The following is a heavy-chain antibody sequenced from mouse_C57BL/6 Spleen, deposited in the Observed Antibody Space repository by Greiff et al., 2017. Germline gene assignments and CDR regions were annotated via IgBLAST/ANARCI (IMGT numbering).Heavy chain of an antibody. CDR2: INPSSGYT. V-gene: IGHV1-4*01. CDR1: GYTFTSYT. J-gene: IGHJ4*01. CDR3: ASNYYGSSDAMDY. D-gene: IGHD1-1*01. Sequence: QVQLQQSGAELARPGASVKMSCKASGYTFTSYTMHWVKQRPGQGLEWIGYINPSSGYTKYNQKFKDKATLTADKSSSTAYMQLSSLTSEDSAVYYCASNYYGSSDAMDYWGQGTSVTVSS.